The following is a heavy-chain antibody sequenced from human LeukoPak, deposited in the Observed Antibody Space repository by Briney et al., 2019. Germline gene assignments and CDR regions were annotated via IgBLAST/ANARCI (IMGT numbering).Heavy chain of an antibody. CDR2: IRSKADNYAT. CDR1: GFTFSGSA. Sequence: GGSLRLSCAASGFTFSGSAMHWVRQASGKGLEWVGRIRSKADNYATIYAASVKGRFTVSRDDSKNTAYLQMTSLKTEDTAVYCCRATAGRDADYWGQGTLVTVSS. J-gene: IGHJ4*02. D-gene: IGHD6-13*01. V-gene: IGHV3-73*01. CDR3: RATAGRDADY.